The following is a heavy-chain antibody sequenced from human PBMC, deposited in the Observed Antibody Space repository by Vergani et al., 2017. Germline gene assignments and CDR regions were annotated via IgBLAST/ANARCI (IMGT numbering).Heavy chain of an antibody. CDR2: ISYSGST. J-gene: IGHJ6*02. V-gene: IGHV4-30-4*08. CDR1: GGSISSGDYY. D-gene: IGHD5-18*01. CDR3: ARDTDVSPRGHYGMDV. Sequence: QVQLQESGPGLVKPSQTLSLTCTVSGGSISSGDYYCSWIRQPPGNGLEWIGYISYSGSTYYNPSLKSRVTLSVDPSRTQFSLKLISVTAADTAVYYCARDTDVSPRGHYGMDVWDQGTTVTVSS.